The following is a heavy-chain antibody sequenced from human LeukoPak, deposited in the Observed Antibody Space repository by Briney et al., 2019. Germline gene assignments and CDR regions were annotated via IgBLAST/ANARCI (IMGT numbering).Heavy chain of an antibody. Sequence: GGSLRLSCAASGFTFSSYAMNWVRQAPGKGLEWVSSISATGNYIYYADSVKGRFTISRDNAKNSLYLQMNSLRAEDTAVYYCARDRSGYTFDDWGQGTLVTVSS. D-gene: IGHD5-18*01. J-gene: IGHJ4*02. CDR3: ARDRSGYTFDD. CDR1: GFTFSSYA. V-gene: IGHV3-21*01. CDR2: ISATGNYI.